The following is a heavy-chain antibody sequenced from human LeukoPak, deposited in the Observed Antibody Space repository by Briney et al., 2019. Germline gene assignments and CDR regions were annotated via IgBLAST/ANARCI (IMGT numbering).Heavy chain of an antibody. Sequence: ASVKVSCKASGYTFTSYGISWVRQAPGQGLEWMGWISAYNGNTNYAQKLQGRVTMTTDTSTSTAYMELRSLRSDDTAVYYCARGHYCSSTSCQRFDPWGQGTLVTVSS. V-gene: IGHV1-18*01. CDR1: GYTFTSYG. J-gene: IGHJ5*02. D-gene: IGHD2-2*01. CDR2: ISAYNGNT. CDR3: ARGHYCSSTSCQRFDP.